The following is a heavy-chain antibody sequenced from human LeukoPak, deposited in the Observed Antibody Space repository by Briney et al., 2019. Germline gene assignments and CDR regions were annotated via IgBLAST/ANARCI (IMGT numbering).Heavy chain of an antibody. Sequence: GGSLRLSCAASGFSFSSFAMTWVRQAPGKGLEWVSTIRSNGATAYNADSVKGRFTISRDNSKDTVYLQMNSLRVEDTAIYYCARGQEFDDGVFDSWGQGTLVTVSS. CDR3: ARGQEFDDGVFDS. V-gene: IGHV3-23*01. J-gene: IGHJ4*02. CDR2: IRSNGATA. CDR1: GFSFSSFA. D-gene: IGHD1-1*01.